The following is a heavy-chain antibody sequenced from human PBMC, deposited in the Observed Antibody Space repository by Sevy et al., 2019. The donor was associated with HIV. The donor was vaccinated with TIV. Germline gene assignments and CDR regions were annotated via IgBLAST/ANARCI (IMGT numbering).Heavy chain of an antibody. CDR1: GFSVSSHA. J-gene: IGHJ4*02. V-gene: IGHV3-30*04. CDR3: TRDAGYSVGWYPSNY. D-gene: IGHD6-19*01. CDR2: LSYDGSRQ. Sequence: GGSLRLSCAASGFSVSSHAMHWVRQAPGKGLEWVALLSYDGSRQYYADSVKGRFSISRDNSKNILYLQMNSLRPAATAVYYCTRDAGYSVGWYPSNYWGQGTLVTVSS.